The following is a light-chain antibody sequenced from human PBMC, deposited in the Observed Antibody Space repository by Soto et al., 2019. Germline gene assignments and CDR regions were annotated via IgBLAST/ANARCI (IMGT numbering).Light chain of an antibody. CDR1: QSISSW. CDR3: QQYNSYPGT. J-gene: IGKJ1*01. V-gene: IGKV1-5*01. Sequence: DIQMTQSPSTLSASVGDRVTITCRASQSISSWLAWYQQKPGKAPKLLIYDASSLESGVPSRFSGSGSGTEFTLTISSLQPDDFATYYRQQYNSYPGTVGQGTKVEIK. CDR2: DAS.